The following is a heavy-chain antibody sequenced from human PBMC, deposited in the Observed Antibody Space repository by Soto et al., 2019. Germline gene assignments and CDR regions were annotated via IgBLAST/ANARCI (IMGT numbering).Heavy chain of an antibody. J-gene: IGHJ6*02. Sequence: ASVKVSCKASGYAFTTYAIHWVRQAPGQRLEWMGWINPANGYTKYSQNFRNRVTITRDTAANTAYMDLSGLRFEDTAVYYCARGSLHFYYYYGMDVWGQGTTVTVSS. CDR2: INPANGYT. V-gene: IGHV1-3*01. D-gene: IGHD2-15*01. CDR1: GYAFTTYA. CDR3: ARGSLHFYYYYGMDV.